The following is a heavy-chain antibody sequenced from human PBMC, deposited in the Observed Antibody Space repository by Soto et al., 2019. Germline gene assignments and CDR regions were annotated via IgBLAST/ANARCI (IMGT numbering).Heavy chain of an antibody. D-gene: IGHD2-2*02. J-gene: IGHJ5*02. CDR2: INHSGST. CDR1: GGSFSGYY. V-gene: IGHV4-34*01. CDR3: AREEEVYCSSTSCYNNWFDP. Sequence: ASETLSLTCAVYGGSFSGYYWSWIRQPPGKGLEWIGEINHSGSTNYNPSLKSRVTISVDTSKNQFSLKLSSVTAADTAVYYCAREEEVYCSSTSCYNNWFDPWGQGTLVTVSS.